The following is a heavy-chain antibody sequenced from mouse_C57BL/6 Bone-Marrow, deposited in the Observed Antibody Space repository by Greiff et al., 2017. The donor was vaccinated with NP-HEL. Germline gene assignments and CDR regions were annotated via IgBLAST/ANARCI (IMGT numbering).Heavy chain of an antibody. Sequence: QVQLQQSGAELARPGASVKMSCKASGYTFTSYTMHWVKQRPGQGLEWIGYINPSSGYTKYNQKFKDKATLTADKSSSTAYMQLSSLTSEDSAVYYCARLMDGRDFDYWGQGTTLTVSS. CDR1: GYTFTSYT. D-gene: IGHD1-1*01. J-gene: IGHJ2*01. V-gene: IGHV1-4*01. CDR2: INPSSGYT. CDR3: ARLMDGRDFDY.